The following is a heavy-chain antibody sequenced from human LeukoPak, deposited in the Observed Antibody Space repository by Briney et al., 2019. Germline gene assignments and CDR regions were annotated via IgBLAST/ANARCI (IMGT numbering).Heavy chain of an antibody. CDR1: GGSISSYY. Sequence: SETLSLTCTVSGGSISSYYWSWLRQPPGKGLEWIGYIYYSGSTNYNPSLKSRVTISVDTSKNQFSLKLSSVTAADTAVYYCARSRRVNYYDSSGYQAFDIWGQGTMVTVSS. V-gene: IGHV4-59*08. CDR3: ARSRRVNYYDSSGYQAFDI. J-gene: IGHJ3*02. CDR2: IYYSGST. D-gene: IGHD3-22*01.